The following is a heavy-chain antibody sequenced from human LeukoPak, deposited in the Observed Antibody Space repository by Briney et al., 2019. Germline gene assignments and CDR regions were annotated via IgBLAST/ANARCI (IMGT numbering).Heavy chain of an antibody. D-gene: IGHD6-13*01. Sequence: GGSLRLSCSASGFTFSSYWMSWVRQAPGKGLEWVANIKQDGSEKYYVDSVKGRFTISRDNAKNSLSLQMNSLRAEDTAVYYCARDIGGPDSSSWSPFDYWGQGTLVTVSS. V-gene: IGHV3-7*01. J-gene: IGHJ4*02. CDR3: ARDIGGPDSSSWSPFDY. CDR2: IKQDGSEK. CDR1: GFTFSSYW.